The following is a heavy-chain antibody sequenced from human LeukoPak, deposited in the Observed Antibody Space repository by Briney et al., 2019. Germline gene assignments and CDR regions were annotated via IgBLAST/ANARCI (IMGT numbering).Heavy chain of an antibody. D-gene: IGHD6-13*01. J-gene: IGHJ4*02. CDR2: ISSSSSYI. V-gene: IGHV3-21*01. CDR3: ARGLWQQLVPSDY. Sequence: VGSLRLSCAASGFTFSSYSMNWVRQAPGKGLEWVSSISSSSSYIYYADSVKGRFTISRDNAKNSLYLQMNSLRAEDTAVYYCARGLWQQLVPSDYWGQGTLVTVSS. CDR1: GFTFSSYS.